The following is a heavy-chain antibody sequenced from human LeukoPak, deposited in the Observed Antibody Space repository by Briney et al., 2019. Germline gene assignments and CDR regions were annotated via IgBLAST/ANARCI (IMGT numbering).Heavy chain of an antibody. CDR2: ISDSGGNK. J-gene: IGHJ4*02. CDR3: AKRIQYSSSSAYFDY. D-gene: IGHD6-6*01. V-gene: IGHV3-23*01. Sequence: PGGSLRLSCAASGFTFSSYGMNWVRQAPGKGLEWVSAISDSGGNKYYADSVKGRFTISRDNPRNTLYLQMSSLRAEDTAIYYCAKRIQYSSSSAYFDYWGQGTLVTVSS. CDR1: GFTFSSYG.